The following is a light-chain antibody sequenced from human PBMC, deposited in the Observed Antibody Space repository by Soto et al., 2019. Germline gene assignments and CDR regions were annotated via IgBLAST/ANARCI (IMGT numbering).Light chain of an antibody. CDR2: EGI. CDR1: SRNIGGYNV. CDR3: CSSVCATTYV. V-gene: IGLV2-23*01. Sequence: QSSRGEPSSVSGSPANSITISCSGTSRNIGGYNVVSWYQQHPGKAPKVIVYEGIKRPSGVSDRFSGSTSGSTTSLTISGLQAEEEAEYYCCSSVCATTYVFGSGTKVTVL. J-gene: IGLJ1*01.